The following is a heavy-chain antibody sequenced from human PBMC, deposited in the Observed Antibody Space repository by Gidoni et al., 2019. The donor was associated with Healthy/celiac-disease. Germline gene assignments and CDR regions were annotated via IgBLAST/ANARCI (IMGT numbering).Heavy chain of an antibody. CDR1: GFTVSSNY. D-gene: IGHD3-22*01. CDR3: ARDYYDSSGYFADY. V-gene: IGHV3-53*04. Sequence: EVQLVESGGGLVQPGGSLRLSCAASGFTVSSNYMSWVRQAPGKGLEWVSVIYSGGSTYYADSVKGRFTISRHNSKNTLYLQMNSLRAEDTAVYYCARDYYDSSGYFADYWGQGTLVTVSS. J-gene: IGHJ4*02. CDR2: IYSGGST.